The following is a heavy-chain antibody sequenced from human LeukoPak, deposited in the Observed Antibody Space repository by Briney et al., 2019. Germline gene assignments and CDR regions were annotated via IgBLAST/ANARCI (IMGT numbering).Heavy chain of an antibody. J-gene: IGHJ6*04. CDR1: GGSISSYY. D-gene: IGHD2-2*01. Sequence: SETLSLTCTVSGGSISSYYCSWIRQPPGKGLEWIGYIYYSGSTNYNPSLKSRVTISVDTSKNQFSLKLSSVTAADTAVYYCARDGGYCSSTSCPNYYYYGMDVWGKGTTVTVSS. CDR2: IYYSGST. CDR3: ARDGGYCSSTSCPNYYYYGMDV. V-gene: IGHV4-59*01.